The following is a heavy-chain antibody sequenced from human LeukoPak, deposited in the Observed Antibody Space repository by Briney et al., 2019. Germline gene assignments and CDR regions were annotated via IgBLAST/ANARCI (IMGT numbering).Heavy chain of an antibody. V-gene: IGHV1-69*05. CDR2: IIPIFGTA. CDR1: GGTFSSYA. Sequence: GASVKVSCKASGGTFSSYAISWVRQAPGQGLEWMGRIIPIFGTANYAQKFQGRVTITTDESTSTAYMELSSLRSEDTAVYYCARGELCRGGSCHSSPPPDYWGQGTLVTVSS. CDR3: ARGELCRGGSCHSSPPPDY. D-gene: IGHD2-15*01. J-gene: IGHJ4*02.